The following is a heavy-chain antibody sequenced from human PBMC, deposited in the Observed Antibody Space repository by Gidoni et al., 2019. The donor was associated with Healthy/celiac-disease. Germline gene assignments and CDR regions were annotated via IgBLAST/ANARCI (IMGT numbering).Heavy chain of an antibody. CDR3: ARPEGVWFGESVVKTIEN. J-gene: IGHJ4*02. D-gene: IGHD3-10*01. CDR2: IYYSGRT. Sequence: QLQLQESGPGLVKPSETLSLTCTVSAGSISSSSYYSGGIRQPPGKGLEWIGGIYYSGRTYDNPSLKSRVTISVDTSKSQFSLKLSSVTAADTAVYYCARPEGVWFGESVVKTIENWGQGTLVTVSS. V-gene: IGHV4-39*01. CDR1: AGSISSSSYY.